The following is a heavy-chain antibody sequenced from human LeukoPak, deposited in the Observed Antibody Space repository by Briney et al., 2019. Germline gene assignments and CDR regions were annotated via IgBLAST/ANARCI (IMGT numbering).Heavy chain of an antibody. D-gene: IGHD5-12*01. CDR1: GFTVSSNY. V-gene: IGHV3-66*01. CDR3: ARDRLATIRSFAY. J-gene: IGHJ4*02. CDR2: IYSGGST. Sequence: GGSLRLSCAASGFTVSSNYMSWVRQAPGKGLEWVSVIYSGGSTYYADSVKGRFTISRDNSKNTLYLQMNSLRAEDTAVYYCARDRLATIRSFAYWGQGTLVTVSS.